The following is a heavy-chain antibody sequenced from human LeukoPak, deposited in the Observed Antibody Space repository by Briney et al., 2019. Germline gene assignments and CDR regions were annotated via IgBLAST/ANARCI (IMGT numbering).Heavy chain of an antibody. V-gene: IGHV3-33*01. J-gene: IGHJ3*02. CDR1: GFTFSSYG. Sequence: GGSLRLSCAASGFTFSSYGVHWVRQAPGKGLEWVAVIWYDGSNKYYADSVKGRFTISRDSSKNTLYLQMNSLRAEDTAVYYCARESGGSYYDAFDIWGQGTMVTVSS. D-gene: IGHD1-26*01. CDR3: ARESGGSYYDAFDI. CDR2: IWYDGSNK.